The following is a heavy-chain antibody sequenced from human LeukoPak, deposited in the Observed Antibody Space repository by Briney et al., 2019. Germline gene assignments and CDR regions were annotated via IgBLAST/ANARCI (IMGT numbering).Heavy chain of an antibody. D-gene: IGHD2-2*01. CDR1: GFTFSSYS. CDR3: ARESLGYCSSTSCATDYYMDV. CDR2: ISSSSSYI. J-gene: IGHJ6*03. Sequence: PGGSLRLSCVASGFTFSSYSMNWVRQAPGKGLEWVSSISSSSSYIYYADSVKGRFTISRDNAKNSLYLQMNSLRAEDTAVYYCARESLGYCSSTSCATDYYMDVWGKGTTVTVSS. V-gene: IGHV3-21*01.